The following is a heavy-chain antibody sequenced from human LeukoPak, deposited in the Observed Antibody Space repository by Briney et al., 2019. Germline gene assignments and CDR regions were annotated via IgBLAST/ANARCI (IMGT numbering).Heavy chain of an antibody. CDR3: AREGIAVAGTSTPVGAFDI. CDR2: IIPIFGTA. Sequence: SVKVSCKASGGTFSSYAISWVRQAPGQGLEWMGGIIPIFGTANYAQKFRGRVTITTDESTSTAYMELSSLRSEDTAVYYCAREGIAVAGTSTPVGAFDIWGQGTMVTVSS. D-gene: IGHD6-19*01. V-gene: IGHV1-69*05. J-gene: IGHJ3*02. CDR1: GGTFSSYA.